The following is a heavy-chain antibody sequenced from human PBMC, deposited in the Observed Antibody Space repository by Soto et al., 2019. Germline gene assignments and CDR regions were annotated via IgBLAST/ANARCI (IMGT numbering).Heavy chain of an antibody. V-gene: IGHV3-30*18. D-gene: IGHD3-22*01. CDR1: GFSFSTYG. CDR2: ISHDGGNE. Sequence: QVHLEESGGGVVQPGRSLRLSCAASGFSFSTYGMHWVRQVPGKGLEWVAVISHDGGNEYYADSVKGRFTISRDSSKNTVYLQMNNVRAEDTAVYYCAKDPSSGYTRGDFDFWGLGTLVTVSS. CDR3: AKDPSSGYTRGDFDF. J-gene: IGHJ2*01.